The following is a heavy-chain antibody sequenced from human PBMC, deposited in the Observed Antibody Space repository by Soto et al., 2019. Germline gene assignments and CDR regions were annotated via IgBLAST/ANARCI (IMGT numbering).Heavy chain of an antibody. J-gene: IGHJ4*02. D-gene: IGHD1-26*01. CDR1: GFTFGSYA. CDR3: AKRSALPPDSGID. CDR2: ISGSGVST. V-gene: IGHV3-23*01. Sequence: EVQLLESGGGLVQPGGSLRLSCAASGFTFGSYAMSWVRQSPGKGLEWVSGISGSGVSTYYADSVRSRFTISRDNSKNTVYLQMNSLRAEDTAVYYCAKRSALPPDSGIDWGQGTLVTVSS.